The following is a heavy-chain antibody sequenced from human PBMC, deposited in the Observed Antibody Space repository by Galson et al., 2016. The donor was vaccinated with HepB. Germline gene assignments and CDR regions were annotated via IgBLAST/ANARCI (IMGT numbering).Heavy chain of an antibody. CDR3: AASSGWWRLDS. CDR2: IYPTGST. V-gene: IGHV4-4*07. J-gene: IGHJ4*02. Sequence: SETLSLTCTVSGGSISNWYWSWIRQPAGKGLEWLGRIYPTGSTNYNPSLKSRVTISVDTSKNQFSLKLSSVTAADTAVYYWAASSGWWRLDSWGQGVLVTVSS. CDR1: GGSISNWY. D-gene: IGHD6-19*01.